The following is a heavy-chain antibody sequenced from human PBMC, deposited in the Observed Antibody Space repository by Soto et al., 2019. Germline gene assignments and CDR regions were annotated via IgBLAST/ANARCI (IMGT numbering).Heavy chain of an antibody. CDR3: ARDMDDYVWGSYRFDY. D-gene: IGHD3-16*02. J-gene: IGHJ4*02. CDR1: GGSISSYY. CDR2: IYTSGST. Sequence: SETLSLTCTVSGGSISSYYWSWIRQPAGKGLEWIGRIYTSGSTNYNPSLKSRVTMSVDTSKNQFSLKLSSVTAADTAVYSCARDMDDYVWGSYRFDYWGQGTLVTVSS. V-gene: IGHV4-4*07.